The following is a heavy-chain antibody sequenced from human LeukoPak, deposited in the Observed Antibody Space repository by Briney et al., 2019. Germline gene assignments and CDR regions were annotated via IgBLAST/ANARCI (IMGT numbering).Heavy chain of an antibody. CDR2: IYYSGTT. V-gene: IGHV4-59*01. CDR1: GGSIISYY. D-gene: IGHD4-17*01. CDR3: VRSKSGTYGWFDP. Sequence: SETLSLTCTVSGGSIISYYWSWIRQPPGKGLEWIGYIYYSGTTKYNPSLKSRVTISVDTSKNQFSLKVNSVTAADTAVYYCVRSKSGTYGWFDPWGQGTLVTVSS. J-gene: IGHJ5*02.